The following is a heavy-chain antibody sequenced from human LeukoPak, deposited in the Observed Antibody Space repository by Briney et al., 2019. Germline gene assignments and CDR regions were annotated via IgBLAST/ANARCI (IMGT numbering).Heavy chain of an antibody. J-gene: IGHJ3*02. V-gene: IGHV3-33*01. D-gene: IGHD3-22*01. CDR1: GFTFSIYG. CDR3: ARAQDYDSSGYVDAFDM. CDR2: IRYDGSKK. Sequence: GRSLRLSCAASGFTFSIYGMHWVRQAPGKGLEWVAVIRYDGSKKYYADSVKGRFTISRDNSKNTLYLQMNSLRVEDTAVYYCARAQDYDSSGYVDAFDMWGQGTMVTVSS.